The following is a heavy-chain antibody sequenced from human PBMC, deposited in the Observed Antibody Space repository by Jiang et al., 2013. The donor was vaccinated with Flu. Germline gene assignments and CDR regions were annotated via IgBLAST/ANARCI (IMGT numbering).Heavy chain of an antibody. Sequence: VQLLESGGGLVQPGGSLRLSCAASGFTFSRYTMNWVRQAPGKGLEWVSYINSRSTTTYYADSVKGRFTISRDNAKNSLYLQMNSLRAEDTAVYYCASVYYDSSDYYGDFDYWGQGTLVTVSS. CDR2: INSRSTTT. J-gene: IGHJ4*02. CDR1: GFTFSRYT. CDR3: ASVYYDSSDYYGDFDY. D-gene: IGHD3-22*01. V-gene: IGHV3-48*01.